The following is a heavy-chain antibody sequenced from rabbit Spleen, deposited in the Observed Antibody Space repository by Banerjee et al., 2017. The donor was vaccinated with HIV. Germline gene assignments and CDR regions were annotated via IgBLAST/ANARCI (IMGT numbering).Heavy chain of an antibody. Sequence: LVESGGDLVQPGASLTLTCTASGVSFSNYNFMCWVRQAPGKGLEWIACIDTNDGDTDYANWPKGRFTISKTSSTTVTLQMTSLTAADTATYFCARNYVNAFDPWGPGTLVTVS. CDR2: IDTNDGDT. CDR1: GVSFSNYNF. V-gene: IGHV1S40*01. CDR3: ARNYVNAFDP. D-gene: IGHD1-1*01. J-gene: IGHJ2*01.